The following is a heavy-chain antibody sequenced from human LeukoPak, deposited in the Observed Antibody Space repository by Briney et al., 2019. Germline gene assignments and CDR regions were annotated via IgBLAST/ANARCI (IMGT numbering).Heavy chain of an antibody. V-gene: IGHV3-23*01. CDR2: ISNNGGRT. J-gene: IGHJ4*02. CDR3: ARDEDTSALSEY. CDR1: GFSFGSNT. D-gene: IGHD2/OR15-2a*01. Sequence: GGSLRLSCAGSGFSFGSNTMSWVRQAPGRGLEWVSAISNNGGRTDYADSVKGRFTISRDNFKSTLYLHMDSLRADNTAVYYCARDEDTSALSEYWGQGTLVTVSS.